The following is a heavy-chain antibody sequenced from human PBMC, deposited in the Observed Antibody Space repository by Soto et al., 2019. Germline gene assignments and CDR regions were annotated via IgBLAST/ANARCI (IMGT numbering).Heavy chain of an antibody. D-gene: IGHD4-17*01. CDR3: ASQTTVTNFDY. J-gene: IGHJ4*02. CDR1: GGSISSYY. V-gene: IGHV4-59*08. CDR2: IYYSGST. Sequence: SETLSLTCTVSGGSISSYYWSWIRQPPGKGLEWIGYIYYSGSTYYNPSLKSRVTISVDTSKNQFSLKLSSVTAADTAVYYCASQTTVTNFDYWGQGTLVTVSS.